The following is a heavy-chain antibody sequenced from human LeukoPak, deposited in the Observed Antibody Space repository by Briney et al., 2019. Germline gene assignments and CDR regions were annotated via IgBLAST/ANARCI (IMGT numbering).Heavy chain of an antibody. CDR2: ISGSGGST. J-gene: IGHJ6*03. CDR1: GFTFSSYA. Sequence: GGSLRLSCAASGFTFSSYAMSWVRQAPGKGLEWVSAISGSGGSTYYADSVKGRFTISRDDSKNTLYLQMKGLRAEDTAVYYCAKEGCSGGSCSAFDLYMDVWGKGTTVTVSS. V-gene: IGHV3-23*01. CDR3: AKEGCSGGSCSAFDLYMDV. D-gene: IGHD2-15*01.